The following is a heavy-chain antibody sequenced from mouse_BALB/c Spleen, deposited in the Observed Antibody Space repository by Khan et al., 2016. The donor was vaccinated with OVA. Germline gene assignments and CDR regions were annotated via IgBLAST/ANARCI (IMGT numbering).Heavy chain of an antibody. D-gene: IGHD2-12*01. J-gene: IGHJ4*01. CDR1: GYSITSEYA. Sequence: EVKLLESGPGLVKPSQSLSLTCTVTGYSITSEYAWNWIRQFPGNKLEWMGYISSTGSTSYNPSLKSRISITRDSSKHQFFLLLKSVTTEDTATYYGARSLYYSHWYALDFWGRGTSVTVSS. CDR3: ARSLYYSHWYALDF. V-gene: IGHV3-2*02. CDR2: ISSTGST.